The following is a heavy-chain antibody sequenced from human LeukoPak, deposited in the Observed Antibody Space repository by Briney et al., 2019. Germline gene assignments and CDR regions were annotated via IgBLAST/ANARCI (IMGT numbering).Heavy chain of an antibody. V-gene: IGHV4-39*07. D-gene: IGHD1-26*01. CDR3: ARDVRWELERGKAFDI. CDR1: GGSISSYY. J-gene: IGHJ3*02. Sequence: SETLSLTCTVSGGSISSYYWGWIRQPPGKGLEWIGSIYYSGSTYYNPSLKSRVTISVDTSKNQFSLKLSSVTAADTAVYYCARDVRWELERGKAFDIWGQGTMVTVSS. CDR2: IYYSGST.